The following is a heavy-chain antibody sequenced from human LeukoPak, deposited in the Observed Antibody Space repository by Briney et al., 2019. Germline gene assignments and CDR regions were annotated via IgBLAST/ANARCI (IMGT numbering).Heavy chain of an antibody. J-gene: IGHJ5*02. CDR2: IKHDGSEK. V-gene: IGHV3-7*01. CDR1: GFTFSNYW. Sequence: GGSLRLSYAASGFTFSNYWMSWVRQVQGKGLEWLAHIKHDGSEKYYVDSVKGRFTISRDNAKNSLYLQMNSLRAEDTAVYYCTRDQTWGQGTLVTVSS. CDR3: TRDQT.